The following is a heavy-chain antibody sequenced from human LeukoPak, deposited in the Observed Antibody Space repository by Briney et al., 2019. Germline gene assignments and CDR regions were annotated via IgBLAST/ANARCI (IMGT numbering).Heavy chain of an antibody. J-gene: IGHJ6*02. D-gene: IGHD2-2*01. CDR1: GFTFSSYS. CDR3: ARDRDCSSTSCYIYYYYYGMDV. V-gene: IGHV3-21*01. CDR2: ISSSSSYI. Sequence: GGSLRLSCAASGFTFSSYSMNWVRQAPGKGLEWVSSISSSSSYIYYADSVKGRFTISRDNAKNSLYLQMNSLRAEDTAVYYCARDRDCSSTSCYIYYYYYGMDVWGQGTTVTVSS.